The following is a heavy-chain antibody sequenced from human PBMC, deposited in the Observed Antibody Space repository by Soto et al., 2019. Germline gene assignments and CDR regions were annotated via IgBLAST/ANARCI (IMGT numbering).Heavy chain of an antibody. Sequence: SETLSLTCTVSGDSIRNYYWSWIRQPPGKGLEYIGYIFYSGSTNYNPSLKSRVAISVDTSRNQFALKLRSVTAADTATYYCARLKRGYSYGSIIDFWGRGTLVTVSS. D-gene: IGHD5-18*01. J-gene: IGHJ4*01. CDR2: IFYSGST. CDR1: GDSIRNYY. V-gene: IGHV4-59*08. CDR3: ARLKRGYSYGSIIDF.